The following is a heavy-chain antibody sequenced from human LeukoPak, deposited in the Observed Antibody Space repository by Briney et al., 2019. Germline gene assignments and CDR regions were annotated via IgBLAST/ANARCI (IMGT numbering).Heavy chain of an antibody. CDR1: GFTFSSYS. V-gene: IGHV3-48*01. D-gene: IGHD3-10*01. J-gene: IGHJ4*02. CDR2: ISGRSSTI. Sequence: GGSLRLSCAASGFTFSSYSMNWVRQAPGKGLEWVSYISGRSSTIYYADSVKGRFTISRDNAENSLYPQMNSLRAEDTAVYYCARVRLDSGTYSLYYWGQGTLVTVSS. CDR3: ARVRLDSGTYSLYY.